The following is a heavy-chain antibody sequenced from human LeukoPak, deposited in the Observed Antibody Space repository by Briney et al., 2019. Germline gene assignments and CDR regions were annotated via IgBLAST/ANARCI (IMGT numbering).Heavy chain of an antibody. J-gene: IGHJ4*02. CDR3: ARDFGIATMDV. CDR2: INPSGGST. CDR1: GYTFTSYY. Sequence: ASVKVSCKASGYTFTSYYMHWVRQAPGQGLEWMGIINPSGGSTSYAQKFQGRVTMTRDMSTSTVYMELSSLRSEDTAVYYCARDFGIATMDVWGQGTLVTVSS. V-gene: IGHV1-46*01. D-gene: IGHD3-3*01.